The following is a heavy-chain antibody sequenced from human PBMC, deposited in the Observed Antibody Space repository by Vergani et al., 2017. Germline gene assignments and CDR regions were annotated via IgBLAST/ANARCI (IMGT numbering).Heavy chain of an antibody. CDR2: IYPGDSDT. J-gene: IGHJ3*01. CDR3: AKRYYDLLKIGLCDAFDV. CDR1: GYSFTSYW. D-gene: IGHD3-9*01. V-gene: IGHV5-51*01. Sequence: EVQLVQSGAEVKKPGESLKISCKGSGYSFTSYWIGWVRQMPGKGLEWMGIIYPGDSDTRYSPSFQGQVTISADKSISTAYLQWSSLKASDTAMYYCAKRYYDLLKIGLCDAFDVWGQGGMVTVSS.